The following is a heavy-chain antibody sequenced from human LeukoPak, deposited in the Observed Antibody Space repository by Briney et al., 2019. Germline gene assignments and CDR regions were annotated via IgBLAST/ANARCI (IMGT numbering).Heavy chain of an antibody. Sequence: SETLSLTCAVYGGSFSGYYWSWIRQPPKKGLEWIGVINHSGSTNYNPSLKSRVTISVDTSKKQFSLKVRSVSAADAAVYYCARGHVGSYAYFYYYGMDVWGQGTTVTVSS. CDR3: ARGHVGSYAYFYYYGMDV. J-gene: IGHJ6*02. CDR1: GGSFSGYY. D-gene: IGHD3-16*01. CDR2: INHSGST. V-gene: IGHV4-34*01.